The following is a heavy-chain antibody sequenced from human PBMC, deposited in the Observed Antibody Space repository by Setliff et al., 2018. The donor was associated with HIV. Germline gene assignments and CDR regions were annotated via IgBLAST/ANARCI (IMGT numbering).Heavy chain of an antibody. Sequence: PGGSLRLSCGISGFTFSNYGMHWVRQAPGKGLEWVAFIRYDGSDKYYVDSVKGRFTVSRDNSKNTLYLQMNSLRPEDTALYYCAKDRLLDGSSWYYLDYWGQGTLVTVSS. CDR1: GFTFSNYG. V-gene: IGHV3-30*02. J-gene: IGHJ4*02. CDR3: AKDRLLDGSSWYYLDY. CDR2: IRYDGSDK. D-gene: IGHD6-13*01.